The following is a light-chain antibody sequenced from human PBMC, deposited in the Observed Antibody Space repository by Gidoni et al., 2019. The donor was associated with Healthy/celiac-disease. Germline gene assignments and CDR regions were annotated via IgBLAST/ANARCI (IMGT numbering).Light chain of an antibody. V-gene: IGLV1-47*01. Sequence: QSVLTQPPSASGTPGQRVTMSCSGSRPNTGSNYVYWYQQLPETAPKLLINMNNQRPSGVPDRFSGSKSGTSASLAISGLRSEDEADYYCAAWDDSLSGPVFGGGTKLTVL. CDR1: RPNTGSNY. CDR3: AAWDDSLSGPV. J-gene: IGLJ3*02. CDR2: MNN.